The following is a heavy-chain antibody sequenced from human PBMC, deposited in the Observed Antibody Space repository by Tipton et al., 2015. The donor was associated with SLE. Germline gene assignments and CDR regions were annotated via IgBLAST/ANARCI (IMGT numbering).Heavy chain of an antibody. CDR1: GFTFSSYE. J-gene: IGHJ3*02. CDR2: ISSSGSTI. Sequence: GSLRLSCAASGFTFSSYEMNWVRQAPGKGLEWVSYISSSGSTIYYADSVKGRFTISRDNAKNSLYLQMNSLRAEDTAVYYCARDQYSSSSDAFDIWGQGTMVTVAS. D-gene: IGHD6-6*01. CDR3: ARDQYSSSSDAFDI. V-gene: IGHV3-48*03.